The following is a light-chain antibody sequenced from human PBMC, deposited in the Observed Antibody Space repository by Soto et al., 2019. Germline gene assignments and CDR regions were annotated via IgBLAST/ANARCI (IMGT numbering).Light chain of an antibody. CDR3: QQYNDWPLT. CDR2: GAF. Sequence: EIVMTQSPVTLSVSPAERATLSCRGSQSVSSNLAWYQQKPGQAPSLLIYGAFTRATGIPARFSGTGSGTAFTLTISSLQSEDFALYYCQQYNDWPLTFGQGTKVDI. CDR1: QSVSSN. V-gene: IGKV3-15*01. J-gene: IGKJ1*01.